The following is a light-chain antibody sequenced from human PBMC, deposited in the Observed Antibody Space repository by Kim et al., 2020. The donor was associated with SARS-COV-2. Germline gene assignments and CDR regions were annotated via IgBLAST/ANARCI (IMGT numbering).Light chain of an antibody. CDR3: ATWDDDLNGWV. J-gene: IGLJ3*02. CDR2: NNN. V-gene: IGLV1-44*01. Sequence: GQKVAISCSGRYSNIGTNSVHWYQQIPGSAPKLLIYNNNERPAGLPDRFSGSKSATSASLVISGLQSEDEAHYYCATWDDDLNGWVFGGGTKLTVL. CDR1: YSNIGTNS.